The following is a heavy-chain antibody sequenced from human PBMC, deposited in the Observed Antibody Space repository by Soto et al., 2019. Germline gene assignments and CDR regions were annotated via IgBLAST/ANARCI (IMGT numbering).Heavy chain of an antibody. CDR3: AKDKDTTFSPQGY. V-gene: IGHV3-23*01. CDR2: ISGSGGST. CDR1: GFTFTTYA. J-gene: IGHJ4*02. D-gene: IGHD2-15*01. Sequence: EVQLLESGGDLVQPGGSLRLSCAASGFTFTTYAMTWVRQAPGKGLEWVSAISGSGGSTYYADSVKGRFTISRDNSKNTLYLQMNSLRAEDTAVYYCAKDKDTTFSPQGYWGQGTLVTVSS.